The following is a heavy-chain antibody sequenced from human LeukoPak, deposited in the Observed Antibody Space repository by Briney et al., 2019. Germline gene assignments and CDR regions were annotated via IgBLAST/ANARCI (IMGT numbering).Heavy chain of an antibody. CDR3: ARRDYSSGWSFDK. Sequence: SETLSLTCTVSSGSISNYHWTWIRQPAGKGLEGIGQIHTSGSTNYNPPLKSRVTMSIDTPENQVSLTMRSVTAADTAVYYCARRDYSSGWSFDKWGQGTLVTVSS. J-gene: IGHJ4*02. D-gene: IGHD6-19*01. V-gene: IGHV4-4*07. CDR2: IHTSGST. CDR1: SGSISNYH.